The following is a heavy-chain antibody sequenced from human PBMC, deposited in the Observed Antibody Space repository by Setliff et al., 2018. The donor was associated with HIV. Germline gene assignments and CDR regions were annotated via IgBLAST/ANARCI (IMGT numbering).Heavy chain of an antibody. CDR2: IYYSGST. D-gene: IGHD5-12*01. J-gene: IGHJ4*02. CDR3: ARHFGWLPREIDY. Sequence: SETLSPTCILSGGSISTSNYYWGWIRQPPGKGLEWIGSIYYSGSTYYTPSLKSRVTISVDTSKNQFSLKLSSVTAADTAVYYCARHFGWLPREIDYWGQGTRVTVSS. V-gene: IGHV4-39*01. CDR1: GGSISTSNYY.